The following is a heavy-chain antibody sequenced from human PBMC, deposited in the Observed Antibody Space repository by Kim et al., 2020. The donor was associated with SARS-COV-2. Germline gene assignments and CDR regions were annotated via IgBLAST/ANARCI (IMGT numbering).Heavy chain of an antibody. Sequence: QKFQGRVTITADESTSTAYMELSSLRSEDTAVYYCARDRELELRNYWFDPWGQGTLVTVSS. J-gene: IGHJ5*02. V-gene: IGHV1-69*01. CDR3: ARDRELELRNYWFDP. D-gene: IGHD1-7*01.